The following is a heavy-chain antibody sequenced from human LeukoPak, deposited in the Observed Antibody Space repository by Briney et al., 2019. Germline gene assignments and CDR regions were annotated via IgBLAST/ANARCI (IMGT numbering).Heavy chain of an antibody. CDR1: GGSISSGGYY. J-gene: IGHJ5*02. D-gene: IGHD2-21*01. Sequence: SETLSLTCTVSGGSISSGGYYWSWIRQHPGQGLEWIGYIYYSGSTYYNPSLKSRVTISVDTSKNQFSLKLSSVTAADTAVYYCARVIEAWFDPWGQGTLVTVSS. CDR2: IYYSGST. CDR3: ARVIEAWFDP. V-gene: IGHV4-31*03.